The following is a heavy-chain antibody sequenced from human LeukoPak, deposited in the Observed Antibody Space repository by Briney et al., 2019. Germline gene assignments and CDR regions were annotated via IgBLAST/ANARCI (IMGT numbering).Heavy chain of an antibody. CDR1: GGSFSGYY. D-gene: IGHD3-9*01. V-gene: IGHV4-34*01. CDR2: INHSGST. Sequence: PSETLSLTCAVYGGSFSGYYWSWIRQPPGKGLEWTGEINHSGSTNYNPSLKSRVTISVDTSKNQFSLKLSSVTAADTAVYYCARHESDYDILTGPPYDWGQGTLVTVSS. CDR3: ARHESDYDILTGPPYD. J-gene: IGHJ4*02.